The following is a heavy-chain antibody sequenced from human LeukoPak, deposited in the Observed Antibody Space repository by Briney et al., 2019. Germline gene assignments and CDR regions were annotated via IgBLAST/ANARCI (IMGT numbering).Heavy chain of an antibody. CDR2: IYPGDSDT. Sequence: GESLKISCKGSGYSFTSYWIGCVRQMPVKGLEWMGIIYPGDSDTRYSPSFQGQVTISADKSISTAYLQWSSLKASDTAMYYCARPHSSGWLQFDYWGQGTLVTVSS. CDR3: ARPHSSGWLQFDY. CDR1: GYSFTSYW. V-gene: IGHV5-51*01. J-gene: IGHJ4*02. D-gene: IGHD6-19*01.